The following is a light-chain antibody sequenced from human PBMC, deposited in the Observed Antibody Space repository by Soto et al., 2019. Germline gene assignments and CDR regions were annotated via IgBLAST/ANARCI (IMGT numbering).Light chain of an antibody. Sequence: CPATRWAVVLDGRRIINRASQSINIWLAWYQQKAGKAPKLLIYDASTLESGVPSRFSGSGSGRDFVLTFSSLQPEESATYYCQQSYGTPWTLGQGTKVDIK. CDR1: QSINIW. V-gene: IGKV1-5*02. CDR2: DAS. J-gene: IGKJ1*01. CDR3: QQSYGTPWT.